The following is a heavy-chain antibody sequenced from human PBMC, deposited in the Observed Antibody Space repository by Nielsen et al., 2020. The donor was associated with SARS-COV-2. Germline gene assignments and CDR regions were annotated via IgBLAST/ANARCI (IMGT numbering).Heavy chain of an antibody. V-gene: IGHV1-2*02. CDR3: ARDGDYFESSDYLGDYYYHNGLDV. J-gene: IGHJ6*02. CDR2: INPNSGGT. Sequence: ASVKVSCKASGYTFTGYYMHWVRQAPGQGLEWMGWINPNSGGTNYAQKFQGRVTMTRDTSISTAYMELSRLRSDDTAVYYCARDGDYFESSDYLGDYYYHNGLDVWGQGTTVTVSS. CDR1: GYTFTGYY. D-gene: IGHD3-22*01.